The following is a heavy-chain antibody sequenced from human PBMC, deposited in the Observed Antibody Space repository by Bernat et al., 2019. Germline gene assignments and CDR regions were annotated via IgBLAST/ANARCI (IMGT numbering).Heavy chain of an antibody. Sequence: QVQLVESGGGVVQPGRSLRLSCAASGFTFSSYGMHWVRQAPGKGLEWVAVISYDGSNKYYADSVKGRFTISRDNSKNTLYLQMNSLRAEDTAVYYRAKDKRGYSYGQFDYWGQGTLVTVSS. V-gene: IGHV3-30*18. J-gene: IGHJ4*02. D-gene: IGHD5-18*01. CDR3: AKDKRGYSYGQFDY. CDR1: GFTFSSYG. CDR2: ISYDGSNK.